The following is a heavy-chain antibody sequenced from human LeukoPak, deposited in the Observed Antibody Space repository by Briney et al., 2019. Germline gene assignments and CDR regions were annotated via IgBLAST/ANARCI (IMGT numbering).Heavy chain of an antibody. Sequence: ASVTVSCKASGYTFTKYYVHWVRQAPGQGLEWMGIINPSGGSTKYAQKFQGRVTMTRDTSTSTVYMELRSLDSDDTAVYYCARDKSVLLWFGTLDYWGQGTLVIVSS. V-gene: IGHV1-46*01. CDR2: INPSGGST. CDR1: GYTFTKYY. J-gene: IGHJ4*02. CDR3: ARDKSVLLWFGTLDY. D-gene: IGHD3-10*01.